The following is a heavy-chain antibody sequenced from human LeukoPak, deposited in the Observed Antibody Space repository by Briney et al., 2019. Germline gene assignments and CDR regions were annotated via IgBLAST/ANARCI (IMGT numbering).Heavy chain of an antibody. CDR1: GGSISSYY. CDR2: IYTSGST. CDR3: AREMSSGGSCDY. V-gene: IGHV4-4*07. D-gene: IGHD2-15*01. J-gene: IGHJ4*02. Sequence: SETLSLTCTVSGGSISSYYWSWIRQPAGKVLEWIGRIYTSGSTNYNPSLKSRVTMSVDTSKNQFSLKLSSVTAADTAVYYCAREMSSGGSCDYWGQGTLSPSPQ.